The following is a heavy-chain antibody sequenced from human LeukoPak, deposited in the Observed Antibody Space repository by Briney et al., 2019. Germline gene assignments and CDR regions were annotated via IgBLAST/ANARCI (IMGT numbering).Heavy chain of an antibody. CDR2: IYHSGST. D-gene: IGHD3-10*01. Sequence: SQTLSLTCAVSGGSIGSGGYSWSWIRQPPGKGLEWIGYIYHSGSTYYNPSLKSRVTISVDRSKNQFSLKLSSVTAADTAVYYCARYYGSGSFFDYWGQGTLVTVSS. J-gene: IGHJ4*02. V-gene: IGHV4-30-2*01. CDR3: ARYYGSGSFFDY. CDR1: GGSIGSGGYS.